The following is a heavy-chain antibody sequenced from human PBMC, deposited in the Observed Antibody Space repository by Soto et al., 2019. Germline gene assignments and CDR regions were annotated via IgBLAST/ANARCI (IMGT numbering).Heavy chain of an antibody. D-gene: IGHD3-10*01. CDR2: FRTSGDGGTT. J-gene: IGHJ4*02. Sequence: GGSLRLACAASGFTFSSYSMSWVRQAPGKGLEWVSGFRTSGDGGTTYYADSVKGRFTISRDNSKNMLFLQMNSLRAEDTAIYYCAKKVNSGPGSQYFDYWGQGTLVTVSS. V-gene: IGHV3-23*01. CDR1: GFTFSSYS. CDR3: AKKVNSGPGSQYFDY.